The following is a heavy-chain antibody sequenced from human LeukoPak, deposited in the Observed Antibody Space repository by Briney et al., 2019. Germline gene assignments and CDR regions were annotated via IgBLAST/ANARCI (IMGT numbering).Heavy chain of an antibody. CDR2: ISWNSGNI. CDR3: VKDTYAESSGYDS. Sequence: GGSLRLSCAASGFTFDDYSMYWVRQGPGKGLEWVAGISWNSGNIGYADSVKGRFTIPRDNAKNSLFLLMKNARAEDTALYWVKDTYAESSGYDSWGQGTLVTVSS. V-gene: IGHV3-9*01. CDR1: GFTFDDYS. D-gene: IGHD3-22*01. J-gene: IGHJ5*01.